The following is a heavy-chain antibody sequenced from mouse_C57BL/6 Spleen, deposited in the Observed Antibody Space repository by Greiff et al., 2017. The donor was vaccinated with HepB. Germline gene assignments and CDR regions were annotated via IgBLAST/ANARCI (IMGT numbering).Heavy chain of an antibody. Sequence: VQLQQSGAELVKPGASVKISCKASGYAFSSYWMNWVKQRPGKGLEWIGQIYPGDGDTNYNGKFKDKATLTADKSSSTAYMQLSSLTSEDSAVYFCARSNDVTGAMDYWGQGTSVTVSS. CDR2: IYPGDGDT. CDR3: ARSNDVTGAMDY. V-gene: IGHV1-80*01. J-gene: IGHJ4*01. CDR1: GYAFSSYW. D-gene: IGHD2-3*01.